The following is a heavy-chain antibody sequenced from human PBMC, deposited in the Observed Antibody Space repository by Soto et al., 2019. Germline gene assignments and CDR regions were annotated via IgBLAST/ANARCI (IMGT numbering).Heavy chain of an antibody. J-gene: IGHJ4*02. CDR1: GFTFSSYA. Sequence: QVQLVESGGGVVQPGRSLRLSCAASGFTFSSYAMHWVRQAPGKGLEWVAVISYDGSNKYYADSVKGRFTISRDNSKNTLYLQMNGLRAEDTAVYYCARGGDTVTPPGYWGQGTLVTVSS. CDR3: ARGGDTVTPPGY. CDR2: ISYDGSNK. V-gene: IGHV3-30-3*01. D-gene: IGHD4-17*01.